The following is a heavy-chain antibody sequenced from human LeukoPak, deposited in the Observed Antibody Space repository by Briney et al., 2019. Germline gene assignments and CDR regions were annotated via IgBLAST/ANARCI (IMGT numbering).Heavy chain of an antibody. CDR2: ISYDGSNK. J-gene: IGHJ4*02. CDR3: ARISYGGQFDY. Sequence: RSGGSLRLSCAASGFTFSSYGMHWVRQAPGKGLEWVAVISYDGSNKYYADSVKGRFTISRDNSKNTLYLQMNGLRAEDTAVYYCARISYGGQFDYWGQGTLVTVSS. V-gene: IGHV3-30*03. D-gene: IGHD4-23*01. CDR1: GFTFSSYG.